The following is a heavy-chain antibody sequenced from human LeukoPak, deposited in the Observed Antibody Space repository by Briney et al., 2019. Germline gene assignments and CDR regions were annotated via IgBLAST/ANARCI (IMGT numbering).Heavy chain of an antibody. CDR1: GYTFTGYY. D-gene: IGHD2-2*01. Sequence: ASVKVSCKASGYTFTGYYMHWVRQAPGQGLEWMGRINPNSGGTNYAQKFQGRVTMTRDTSISTAYMELSRLRSDDTAVYYCARGARLQYQLLYTWFDPWGQGTLVTVPS. CDR2: INPNSGGT. J-gene: IGHJ5*02. V-gene: IGHV1-2*06. CDR3: ARGARLQYQLLYTWFDP.